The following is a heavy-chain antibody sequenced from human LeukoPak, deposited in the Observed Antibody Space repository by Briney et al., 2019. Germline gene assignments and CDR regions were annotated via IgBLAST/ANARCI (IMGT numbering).Heavy chain of an antibody. V-gene: IGHV3-23*01. D-gene: IGHD3-22*01. Sequence: GGSLRLSCAASGFTFSSYAMGWVRQDPGKGLEWVSAISGSGGSTYYADSVKGRFTISRDNSKNTLFLQMNSLRAEDTAVYYCAKGLGSSGYYFDAFDLWGQGTMVTVS. CDR3: AKGLGSSGYYFDAFDL. J-gene: IGHJ3*01. CDR1: GFTFSSYA. CDR2: ISGSGGST.